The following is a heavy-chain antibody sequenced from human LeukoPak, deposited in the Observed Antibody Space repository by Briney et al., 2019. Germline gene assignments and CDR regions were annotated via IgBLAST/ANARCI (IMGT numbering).Heavy chain of an antibody. CDR2: IVVGSGNT. J-gene: IGHJ6*03. CDR1: GFTFTSSA. CDR3: ARREVVSAFSGYYYYYMDV. Sequence: ASVKVSCKASGFTFTSSAMQWVRQARGQRLEWIGWIVVGSGNTNYAQKLQGRVTMTTDTSTSTAYMELRSLRSDDTAVYYRARREVVSAFSGYYYYYMDVWGKGITVTVSS. D-gene: IGHD3-22*01. V-gene: IGHV1-58*02.